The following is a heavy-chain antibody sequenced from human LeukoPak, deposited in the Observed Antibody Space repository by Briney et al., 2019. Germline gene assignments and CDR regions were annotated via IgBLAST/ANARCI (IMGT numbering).Heavy chain of an antibody. D-gene: IGHD6-13*01. Sequence: GGSLRLSCVASGFTFSSYWMHWVRQDPRKGLVWVSRINGDGRNINYADSVRGRFTISRDNAKNTLYLQMNTLRVEDTAVYYCARDKGIAAAGPFDYWGQGTLVTVSS. CDR3: ARDKGIAAAGPFDY. CDR1: GFTFSSYW. CDR2: INGDGRNI. V-gene: IGHV3-74*01. J-gene: IGHJ4*02.